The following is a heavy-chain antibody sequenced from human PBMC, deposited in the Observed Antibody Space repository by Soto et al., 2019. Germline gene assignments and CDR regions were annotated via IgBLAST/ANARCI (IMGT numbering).Heavy chain of an antibody. V-gene: IGHV1-69*13. CDR3: ARLGTYNYYDSSGYYSSFDY. D-gene: IGHD3-22*01. J-gene: IGHJ4*02. Sequence: ASVKVSCKASGGTFSSYAISWVRQAPGQGLEWMGGIIPIFGTANYAQKFQGRVTITADESTSTAYMELSSLRSEDTAVYYCARLGTYNYYDSSGYYSSFDYWGQGTLVTVSS. CDR1: GGTFSSYA. CDR2: IIPIFGTA.